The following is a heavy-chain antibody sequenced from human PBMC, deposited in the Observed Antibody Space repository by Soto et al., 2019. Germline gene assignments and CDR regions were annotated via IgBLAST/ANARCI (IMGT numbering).Heavy chain of an antibody. CDR2: ISGSGESI. J-gene: IGHJ6*01. V-gene: IGHV3-23*01. CDR3: AXDXXXXDWXXXXXYTLAV. D-gene: IGHD3-9*01. CDR1: GFIFSDYA. Sequence: EVQLLESGGGLVQPGESLRLSCAASGFIFSDYAMTWVRQAPGKGLEWVSGISGSGESIYYADSVEGRFTISRDNSKNTLYLQMNSLRGEDTAVYYCAXDXXXXDWXXXXXYTLAVXXQGTTVTVSS.